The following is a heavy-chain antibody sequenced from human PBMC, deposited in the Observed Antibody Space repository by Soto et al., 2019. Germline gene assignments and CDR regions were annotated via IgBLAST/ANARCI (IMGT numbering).Heavy chain of an antibody. CDR1: GFTFSSYG. V-gene: IGHV3-33*01. Sequence: QVQLVESGGGVVQPGRSLRLSCAASGFTFSSYGMHWVRQAPGKGLEWVAVIWYDGSNKYYADSVKGRFTISRDNSKNTLYLQMNSLRAEDTDVYYCARDGEYYDYIWGSYRPFDYWGQGTLVTVSS. CDR2: IWYDGSNK. D-gene: IGHD3-16*02. J-gene: IGHJ4*02. CDR3: ARDGEYYDYIWGSYRPFDY.